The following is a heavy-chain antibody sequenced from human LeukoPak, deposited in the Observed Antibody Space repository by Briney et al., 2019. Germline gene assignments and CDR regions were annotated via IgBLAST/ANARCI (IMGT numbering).Heavy chain of an antibody. D-gene: IGHD4-17*01. V-gene: IGHV4-30-4*01. CDR2: IYYSGST. Sequence: SSETLSLTCTVSGGSISSGGYYWSWIRQPPGKGLEWIGYIYYSGSTYYNPSLKSRVTISVDTSKNQFSPKLSSVTAADTAVYYCARGGATTVTDHWYNWFDPWGQGTLVTVSS. CDR3: ARGGATTVTDHWYNWFDP. CDR1: GGSISSGGYY. J-gene: IGHJ5*02.